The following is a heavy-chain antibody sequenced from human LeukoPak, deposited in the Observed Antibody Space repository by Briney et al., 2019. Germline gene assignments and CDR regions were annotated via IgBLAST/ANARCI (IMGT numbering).Heavy chain of an antibody. CDR2: IRQDGSEK. D-gene: IGHD6-13*01. CDR3: ARAMGLQRQLAFDY. J-gene: IGHJ4*02. V-gene: IGHV3-7*02. CDR1: GFTFRNFW. Sequence: GGSLRLSCAASGFTFRNFWMSWVRQAPGKGPEWMANIRQDGSEKHYVDSAKGRFTISRDNAKNSLYLQMDSLRAEDTAVYYCARAMGLQRQLAFDYWGQGTQVTVSS.